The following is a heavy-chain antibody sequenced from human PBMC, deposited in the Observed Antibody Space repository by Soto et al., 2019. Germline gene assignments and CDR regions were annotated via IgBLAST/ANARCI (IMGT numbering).Heavy chain of an antibody. CDR3: VRGKGRFLEWLLPHDAFDI. Sequence: ASVKVSCKASGYTFTGYYMHWVRQAPGQRLEWMKWINPNSGGTNYAQKIQGWVTMTRDTSISTAYMELSRLRSDDTAVYYCVRGKGRFLEWLLPHDAFDIWGQGTMVTVSS. CDR2: INPNSGGT. V-gene: IGHV1-2*04. J-gene: IGHJ3*02. D-gene: IGHD3-3*01. CDR1: GYTFTGYY.